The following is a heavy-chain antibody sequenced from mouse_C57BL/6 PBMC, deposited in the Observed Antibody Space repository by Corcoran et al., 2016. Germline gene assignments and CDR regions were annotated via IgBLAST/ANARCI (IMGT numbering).Heavy chain of an antibody. D-gene: IGHD1-1*01. CDR2: ISYDGSN. Sequence: DVQLQESGPGLVKPSQSLSLTCSVTGYSITSGYYWNWIRQFPGNKLEWMGYISYDGSNNYNPSLKNRISITRDTSKNQFFLKLNSVTTEDTATYYCAREGITTVVATYWDFDVWGTGTTVTVSS. CDR3: AREGITTVVATYWDFDV. CDR1: GYSITSGYY. J-gene: IGHJ1*03. V-gene: IGHV3-6*01.